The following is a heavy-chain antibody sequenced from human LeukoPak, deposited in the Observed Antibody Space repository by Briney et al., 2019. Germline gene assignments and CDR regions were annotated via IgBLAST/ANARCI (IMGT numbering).Heavy chain of an antibody. Sequence: SETLSLTCTVSGGSISSGDYYWSWIRQPPGKGLEWIGYIYYSGSTNYNPSLKSRVTISVDMSKNQFSLKLSSVTAADTAVYYCARVYPGGAVAERAFDIWGQGTMVTVSS. CDR3: ARVYPGGAVAERAFDI. D-gene: IGHD6-19*01. J-gene: IGHJ3*02. CDR1: GGSISSGDYY. CDR2: IYYSGST. V-gene: IGHV4-61*08.